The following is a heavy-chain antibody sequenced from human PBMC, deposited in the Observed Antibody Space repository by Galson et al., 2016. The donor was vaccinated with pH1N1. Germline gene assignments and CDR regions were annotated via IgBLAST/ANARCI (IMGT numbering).Heavy chain of an antibody. CDR2: IRYNGGST. CDR1: DFTFKDFG. CDR3: ARDLRPSSSGYYSLDY. V-gene: IGHV3-64*01. J-gene: IGHJ4*02. D-gene: IGHD3-22*01. Sequence: SLRLSCAASDFTFKDFGMNWVRQAPGKGLEYVSAIRYNGGSTYYGNSVKGRFTISRDNSKSTLYLQMGSLRADDTAVYYCARDLRPSSSGYYSLDYWGQGTLVTVSS.